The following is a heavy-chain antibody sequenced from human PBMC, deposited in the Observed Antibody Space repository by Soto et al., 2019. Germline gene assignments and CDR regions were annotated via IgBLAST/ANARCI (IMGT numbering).Heavy chain of an antibody. CDR1: GYTFTSYA. Sequence: ASVKVSCKASGYTFTSYAMHWVRQAPGQRLEWMGGIIPIFGTANYAQKFQGRVTITADESTSTAYMELSSLRSEDTAVYYCARADYGGNVDYWGQGTLVTVSS. D-gene: IGHD4-17*01. CDR2: IIPIFGTA. J-gene: IGHJ4*02. V-gene: IGHV1-69*13. CDR3: ARADYGGNVDY.